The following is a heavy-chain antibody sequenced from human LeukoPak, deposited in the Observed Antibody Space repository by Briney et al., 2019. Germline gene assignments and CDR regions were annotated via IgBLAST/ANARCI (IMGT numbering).Heavy chain of an antibody. CDR1: GFSFITYW. J-gene: IGHJ6*03. CDR3: ARRGGSSSLQPRDYYYMDV. Sequence: GESLKISCKGSGFSFITYWIVWVRQMPGKGLEWMGNISPSDSRTTYSPSFQGQVTISADKSISTAYLQWRSLKASDTAMYYCARRGGSSSLQPRDYYYMDVWGKGTTVTVSS. D-gene: IGHD6-6*01. V-gene: IGHV5-51*01. CDR2: ISPSDSRT.